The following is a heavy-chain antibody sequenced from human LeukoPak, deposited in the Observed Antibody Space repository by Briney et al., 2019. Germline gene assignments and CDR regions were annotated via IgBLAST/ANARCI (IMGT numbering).Heavy chain of an antibody. CDR1: GGTFSSYA. CDR3: AGGGIAAADY. D-gene: IGHD6-13*01. J-gene: IGHJ4*02. CDR2: IIPIFGTA. V-gene: IGHV1-69*05. Sequence: ASVKVPCKASGGTFSSYAISWVRQAPGQGLEWMGGIIPIFGTANYAQKFQGRVTITTDESTSTAYMELSSLRSEDTAVYYCAGGGIAAADYWGQGTLVTVSS.